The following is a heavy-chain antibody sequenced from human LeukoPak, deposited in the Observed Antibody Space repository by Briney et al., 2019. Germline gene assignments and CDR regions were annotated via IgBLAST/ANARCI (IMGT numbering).Heavy chain of an antibody. V-gene: IGHV3-23*01. CDR2: ISGSGSGSST. CDR3: ANTAGYKVY. CDR1: GFTFSSSA. D-gene: IGHD1-14*01. J-gene: IGHJ4*02. Sequence: GGSLRLSCAASGFTFSSSAMSWVRQAPGKGLEWVSTISGSGSGSSTYYADSVKGRFTISRDNSKNTLYLQMNSLRAEDTAVYYCANTAGYKVYWGQGTLVTVSS.